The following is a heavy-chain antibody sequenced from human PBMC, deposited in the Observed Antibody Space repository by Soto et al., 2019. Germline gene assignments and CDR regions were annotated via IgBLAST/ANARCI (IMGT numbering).Heavy chain of an antibody. CDR2: AHYSGST. D-gene: IGHD1-26*01. V-gene: IGHV4-59*01. J-gene: IGHJ4*02. Sequence: SETLSLTCTVSGGSITNYYWSWIRQTPGKGLEWVGSAHYSGSTQYNPSLKSRVTTSVDTSRNQISLNLTSVTAADTAVYYCARRGLGARFDYWGKGTRVTVS. CDR3: ARRGLGARFDY. CDR1: GGSITNYY.